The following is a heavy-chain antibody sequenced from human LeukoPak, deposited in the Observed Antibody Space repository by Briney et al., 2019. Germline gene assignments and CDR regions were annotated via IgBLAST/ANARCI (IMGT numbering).Heavy chain of an antibody. V-gene: IGHV3-21*01. CDR2: LSGSSSYI. J-gene: IGHJ6*04. CDR1: GFAFSGYA. CDR3: AELGITMIGGV. D-gene: IGHD3-10*02. Sequence: GGSLRLSCAASGFAFSGYAMNWVRQAPGKGLEWVSSLSGSSSYIYYADSVKGRFTISRDNAKNSLYLQMNSLRAEDTAVYYCAELGITMIGGVWGKGTTVTISS.